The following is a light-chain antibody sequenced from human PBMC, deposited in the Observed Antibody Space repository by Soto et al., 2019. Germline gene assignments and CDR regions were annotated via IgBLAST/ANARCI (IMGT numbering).Light chain of an antibody. J-gene: IGKJ5*01. V-gene: IGKV1-39*01. CDR2: AAS. Sequence: DIQMTQSPSSLSASVGDRVTITCRASESISRHLNWYQQKPGKAPNLLIYAASTLQNGVPSRFSGSGSATDFTRTISSLQPEDFATYYCQQSYSTLSISFGQGTRLEIK. CDR3: QQSYSTLSIS. CDR1: ESISRH.